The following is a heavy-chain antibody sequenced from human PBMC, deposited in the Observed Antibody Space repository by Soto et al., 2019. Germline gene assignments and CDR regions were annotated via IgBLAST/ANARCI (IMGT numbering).Heavy chain of an antibody. Sequence: ASETLSLTCTVSGGSISSYYWSWIRQPPGKGLEWIGYIHYSGSTNYNPSLKSRVTISVDTSKNQFSLKLSSVTAADTAVYYCARPHGGSSGWDNWFDPWGQGTLVTVS. CDR3: ARPHGGSSGWDNWFDP. V-gene: IGHV4-59*01. J-gene: IGHJ5*02. D-gene: IGHD6-25*01. CDR2: IHYSGST. CDR1: GGSISSYY.